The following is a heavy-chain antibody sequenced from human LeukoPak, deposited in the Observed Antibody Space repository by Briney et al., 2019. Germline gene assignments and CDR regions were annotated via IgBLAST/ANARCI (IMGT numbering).Heavy chain of an antibody. J-gene: IGHJ6*02. CDR2: INPSGGST. CDR1: GYTFTSYY. V-gene: IGHV1-46*01. D-gene: IGHD4-17*01. Sequence: ASVTVSCTASGYTFTSYYMHWVRQAPGQGLEWMGIINPSGGSTSYAQKFQGRVTITRDTSASTAYMELSSLRSEDTAVYYCAGGDYVRYYYGMDFWGQGTTVTVSS. CDR3: AGGDYVRYYYGMDF.